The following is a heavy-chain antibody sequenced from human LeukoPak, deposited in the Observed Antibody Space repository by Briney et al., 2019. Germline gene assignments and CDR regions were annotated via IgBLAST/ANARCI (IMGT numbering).Heavy chain of an antibody. Sequence: ASVKVSCKVSGYTLSELSIHWVRQAPGKGLEWMGSFDPEDGETIYAQKFHGRVTMTEDTTTDTAYMELRSLRSEDTAVYYCATEKNCTSSSCSAGMDDWGRGTKVTVSS. CDR3: ATEKNCTSSSCSAGMDD. D-gene: IGHD2-2*01. CDR2: FDPEDGET. V-gene: IGHV1-24*01. J-gene: IGHJ6*02. CDR1: GYTLSELS.